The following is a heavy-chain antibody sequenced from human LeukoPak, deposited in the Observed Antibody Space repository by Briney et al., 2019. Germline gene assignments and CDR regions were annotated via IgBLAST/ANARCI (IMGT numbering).Heavy chain of an antibody. CDR2: IRSKAYGGTT. J-gene: IGHJ4*02. Sequence: GGSLRLSCTTSGFSFGDYAMSWVRQAPGKGLEWVGFIRSKAYGGTTEYAASVKGRFTISRDDSKSIAYLQMNSLKTEDTAVYYCTRGSRPWELPFDYWGQGTLVTVSS. CDR3: TRGSRPWELPFDY. CDR1: GFSFGDYA. D-gene: IGHD1-26*01. V-gene: IGHV3-49*04.